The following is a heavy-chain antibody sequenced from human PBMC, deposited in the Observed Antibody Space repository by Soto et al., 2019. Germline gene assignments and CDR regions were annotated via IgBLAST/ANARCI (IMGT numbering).Heavy chain of an antibody. J-gene: IGHJ6*02. Sequence: PSETLSLTCTVSGDSISSYSWSWIRQPPGKGLEWIGNIHYNGNTKYSPSLKSRVTMSVDTSKNHFSLKLISVTTADTAVYYCARGPVRDGLNYYYGMDVWGQGTTVT. CDR2: IHYNGNT. CDR3: ARGPVRDGLNYYYGMDV. D-gene: IGHD2-21*01. CDR1: GDSISSYS. V-gene: IGHV4-59*01.